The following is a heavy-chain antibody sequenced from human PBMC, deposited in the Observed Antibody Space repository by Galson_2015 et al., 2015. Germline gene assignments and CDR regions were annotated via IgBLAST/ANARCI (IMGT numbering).Heavy chain of an antibody. CDR2: IYWDDDK. CDR1: GFSLRTNGVG. V-gene: IGHV2-5*02. Sequence: PALVKPTQALTLACTFSGFSLRTNGVGGGWIRQPPGKALEGLALIYWDDDKRYSPSLKSRLTITKDTSKNQVVLTMTNMDPVDTATYYCALGGGGFDYWGQGTLVTVSS. CDR3: ALGGGGFDY. D-gene: IGHD3-10*01. J-gene: IGHJ4*02.